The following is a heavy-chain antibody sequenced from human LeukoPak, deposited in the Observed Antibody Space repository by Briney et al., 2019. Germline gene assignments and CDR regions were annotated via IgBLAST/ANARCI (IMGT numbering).Heavy chain of an antibody. CDR1: RFTFGTYG. V-gene: IGHV3-23*01. Sequence: PGGSLRLSCAASRFTFGTYGMTWVRQAPGNGLEWVSGINGNGGSTYYADSVKGRFTISRDNSKNTLYLQMNSLRAEDTAVYYCAKVYYFDTSGYHPTFDHWGQGTLVTVSS. J-gene: IGHJ4*02. D-gene: IGHD3-22*01. CDR2: INGNGGST. CDR3: AKVYYFDTSGYHPTFDH.